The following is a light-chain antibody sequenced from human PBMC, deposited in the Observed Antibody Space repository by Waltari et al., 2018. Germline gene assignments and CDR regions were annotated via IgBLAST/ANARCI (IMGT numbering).Light chain of an antibody. CDR1: QGISSY. V-gene: IGKV1-9*01. Sequence: DIQLTQSPSSLSASVGDRVTITCRASQGISSYLAWYQQKPGKAPKLLIYKASSLQSGVPSRFSGSGSGTEFTLIISSLQPEDFAVYYCQQRNSYPRTFGQGTKVEIK. CDR3: QQRNSYPRT. CDR2: KAS. J-gene: IGKJ1*01.